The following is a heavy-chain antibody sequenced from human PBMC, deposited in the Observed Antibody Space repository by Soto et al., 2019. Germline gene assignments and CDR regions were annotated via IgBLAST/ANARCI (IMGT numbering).Heavy chain of an antibody. CDR2: ISGSGSST. J-gene: IGHJ4*02. V-gene: IGHV3-23*01. CDR1: GFTFSSYA. D-gene: IGHD3-3*01. CDR3: AKWAYSTIFGVVIPAHFDY. Sequence: GGSLRLSCAASGFTFSSYAMHWVRQAPGKGLEWVSAISGSGSSTYYADSVKGRFTISRDNSKNTLYLQMNSLRAEDTAVYYCAKWAYSTIFGVVIPAHFDYWGQGTLVTVSS.